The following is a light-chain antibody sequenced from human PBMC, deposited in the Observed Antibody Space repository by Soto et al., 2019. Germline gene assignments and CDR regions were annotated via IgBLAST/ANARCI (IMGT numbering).Light chain of an antibody. J-gene: IGKJ1*01. CDR1: QSSYSW. Sequence: IQMTQSPCTLSASVGDTVTITCRTSQSSYSWLAWYKQIPGKAPQLLIYKTSTLQGGVPSWFSGSGSGAEYTLTISSLQPDDFATYFCQAYNTNSLTFGQGTRV. CDR2: KTS. V-gene: IGKV1-5*03. CDR3: QAYNTNSLT.